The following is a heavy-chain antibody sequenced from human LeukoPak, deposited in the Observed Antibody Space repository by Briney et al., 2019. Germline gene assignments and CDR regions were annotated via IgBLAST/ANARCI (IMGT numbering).Heavy chain of an antibody. J-gene: IGHJ5*02. Sequence: SQTLSLTCAISGDSVSSNSAAWNWIRQSPSRGLEWLGRTYYRSKWYNDYAVSVKSRITINPDTSKNQFSLQLNSVTPEDTAVYYCARDPFGGIAVAGTANWFDPWGQGTLVTVSS. CDR2: TYYRSKWYN. CDR3: ARDPFGGIAVAGTANWFDP. V-gene: IGHV6-1*01. CDR1: GDSVSSNSAA. D-gene: IGHD6-19*01.